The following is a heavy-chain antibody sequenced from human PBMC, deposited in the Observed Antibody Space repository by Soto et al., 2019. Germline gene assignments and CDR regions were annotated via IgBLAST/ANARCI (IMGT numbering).Heavy chain of an antibody. CDR2: ISPIFGTA. D-gene: IGHD3-9*01. Sequence: QVQLVQSGAEVKKPGSSVKVSCKASGGTFSSYAISWVRQAPGQGLEWMGGISPIFGTASYAQKFQGRVTITADESTSTAYMELSSLRSEDTAVYYCASPAHYDILTGGHYYYYGMDVWGQGTTVTVSS. V-gene: IGHV1-69*01. CDR3: ASPAHYDILTGGHYYYYGMDV. CDR1: GGTFSSYA. J-gene: IGHJ6*02.